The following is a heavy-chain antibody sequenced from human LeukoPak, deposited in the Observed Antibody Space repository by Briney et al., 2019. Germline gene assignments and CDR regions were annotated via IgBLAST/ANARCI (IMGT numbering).Heavy chain of an antibody. CDR2: ISYDGANK. J-gene: IGHJ4*02. CDR3: GRQSGTYSQYYFDY. Sequence: GGSLRLSCAVSGFTFRSYAMYWVRQAPGKGLEWVALISYDGANKYYADSVKGRFTISRDNSRNTLYLQMNSPRPEDTAVYYCGRQSGTYSQYYFDYWGQGTLVTVSS. D-gene: IGHD1-26*01. V-gene: IGHV3-30-3*01. CDR1: GFTFRSYA.